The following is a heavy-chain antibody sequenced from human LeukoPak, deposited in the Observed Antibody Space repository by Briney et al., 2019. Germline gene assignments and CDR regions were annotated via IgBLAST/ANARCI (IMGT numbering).Heavy chain of an antibody. V-gene: IGHV4-39*01. CDR1: GDSVSSGGYY. Sequence: PSETLSLTCTVSGDSVSSGGYYWSWIRQPPGKGLEWIGSIYYSGSMYYNPSLKSRVTISVDTSKNQFSLKLSSVTAADTAVYYCARPSTKYSSSSGYFQHWGQGTLVTVSS. CDR2: IYYSGSM. CDR3: ARPSTKYSSSSGYFQH. D-gene: IGHD6-6*01. J-gene: IGHJ1*01.